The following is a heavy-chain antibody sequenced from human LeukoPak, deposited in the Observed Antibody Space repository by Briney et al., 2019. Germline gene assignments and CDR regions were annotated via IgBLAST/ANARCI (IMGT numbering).Heavy chain of an antibody. D-gene: IGHD2-15*01. Sequence: GGSLRLSCAASGFTFSTYNMNWVRQAPGKGLDWVSYISSSSTTIYYADSVKGRFTISRDNAKNSLYLQMNSLRVEDTALYYCARDRVVVATTTPPYWYFDLWGRGTRVTVSS. V-gene: IGHV3-48*01. CDR3: ARDRVVVATTTPPYWYFDL. CDR1: GFTFSTYN. J-gene: IGHJ2*01. CDR2: ISSSSTTI.